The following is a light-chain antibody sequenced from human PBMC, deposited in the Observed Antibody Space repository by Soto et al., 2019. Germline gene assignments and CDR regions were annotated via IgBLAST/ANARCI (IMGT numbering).Light chain of an antibody. CDR2: DAS. V-gene: IGKV3-15*01. CDR1: QSVSSY. CDR3: QQYNDWPPIT. J-gene: IGKJ4*01. Sequence: EIGLAQCPATLSLYTGERATLSCRPSQSVSSYLAWYQQKPGQAPRLFIFDASTRATGIPDRFTGRGAGTEFTLTISSLQSEDSAVYFCQQYNDWPPITFGGGTKVDIK.